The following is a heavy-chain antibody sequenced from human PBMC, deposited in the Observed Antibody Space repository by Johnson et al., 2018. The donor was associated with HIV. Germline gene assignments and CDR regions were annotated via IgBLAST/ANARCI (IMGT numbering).Heavy chain of an antibody. CDR1: GLTVSSNY. J-gene: IGHJ3*02. Sequence: EVQLVESGGGLVQPGGSLRLSCVASGLTVSSNYMIWVRQAPGKGLEWVCVLYSDGTTAYADSVKGRFTIPRDNSKSTVYLQMNSLRVEDTAVYYCAKGEQLVISRKGHDAFDIWGQGTMVTVSS. V-gene: IGHV3-66*01. CDR2: LYSDGTT. CDR3: AKGEQLVISRKGHDAFDI. D-gene: IGHD6-6*01.